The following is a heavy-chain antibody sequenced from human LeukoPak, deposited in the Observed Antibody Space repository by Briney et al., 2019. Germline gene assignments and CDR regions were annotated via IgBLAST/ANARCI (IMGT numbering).Heavy chain of an antibody. CDR3: ARDSYDYDSHFEDVFDS. V-gene: IGHV4-59*01. Sequence: TSETLSLTCTVSGGSIRTNYWSWIRQAPGKGLEWIGYAHSRGHTRSNPSLESRVTISVDMSNNHLSLRLTSVTAADTAVYYCARDSYDYDSHFEDVFDSWGQGTMVNVSS. CDR1: GGSIRTNY. J-gene: IGHJ3*01. D-gene: IGHD5-18*01. CDR2: AHSRGHT.